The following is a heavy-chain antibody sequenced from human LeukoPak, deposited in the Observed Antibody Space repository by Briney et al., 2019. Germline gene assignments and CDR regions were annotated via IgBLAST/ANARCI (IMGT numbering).Heavy chain of an antibody. J-gene: IGHJ6*02. CDR3: ASRDKGYYYGMDV. Sequence: GGSLRLSCAASGFTVSSNYMSWVRQAPGKGLEWVSLIYSGGSTYYTDSAKSRFTISRDNSKNTLYLQMNSLRAEDTAVYYCASRDKGYYYGMDVWGQGTTVTVSS. D-gene: IGHD5-24*01. CDR2: IYSGGST. CDR1: GFTVSSNY. V-gene: IGHV3-66*01.